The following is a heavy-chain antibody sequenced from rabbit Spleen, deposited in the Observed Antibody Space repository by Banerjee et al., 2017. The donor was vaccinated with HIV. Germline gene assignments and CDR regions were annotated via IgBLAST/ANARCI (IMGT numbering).Heavy chain of an antibody. CDR2: INTATGKA. CDR3: ARGYSNGYQNYVNAFSL. J-gene: IGHJ4*01. D-gene: IGHD6-1*01. V-gene: IGHV1S45*01. CDR1: GFDFSNKAV. Sequence: QEQLVESGGGLVQPEGSLTLTCKASGFDFSNKAVMCWVRQAPGKGLEWIACINTATGKAVYASWAKGRFTISKTSSTTVTLQMTSLTAADTATYFCARGYSNGYQNYVNAFSLWGQGTLVTVS.